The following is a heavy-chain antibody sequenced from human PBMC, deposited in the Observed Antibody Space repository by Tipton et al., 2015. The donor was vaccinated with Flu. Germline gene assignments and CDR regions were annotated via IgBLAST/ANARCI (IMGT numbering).Heavy chain of an antibody. J-gene: IGHJ4*02. CDR1: GGSISTGSYY. CDR3: AGDTIFGVAH. D-gene: IGHD3-3*01. Sequence: LRLSCTVSGGSISTGSYYWSWIRQPAGKGLEWIGRVSSSGSTNYNPSLKGRVTVSIDKSRDQFSLRMSSVTAADTAVYYCAGDTIFGVAHWGQGTLVTVSS. CDR2: VSSSGST. V-gene: IGHV4-61*02.